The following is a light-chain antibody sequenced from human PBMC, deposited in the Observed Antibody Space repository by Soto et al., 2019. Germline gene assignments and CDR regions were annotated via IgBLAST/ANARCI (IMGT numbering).Light chain of an antibody. Sequence: ETGLTQSPATLSLSPGERATLSCRASQSVSRFLAWYQQKPGQAPRLLIYDASNRATGIPARFSGSGSGTDFTLTISSLEPEDFAVYYCQQRGNWPPINFGQGTRLDIK. J-gene: IGKJ5*01. CDR1: QSVSRF. V-gene: IGKV3-11*01. CDR2: DAS. CDR3: QQRGNWPPIN.